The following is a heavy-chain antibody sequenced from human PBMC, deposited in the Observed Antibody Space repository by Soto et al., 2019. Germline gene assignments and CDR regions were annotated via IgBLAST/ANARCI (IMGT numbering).Heavy chain of an antibody. J-gene: IGHJ5*02. CDR3: ARRSTSWYDNWFDP. CDR1: GGSISSYY. V-gene: IGHV4-59*01. D-gene: IGHD6-13*01. Sequence: QVQLQESGPGLVKPSETLSLTCRVSGGSISSYYWRWIRQPPGKGLEWIGYVYYSRNTNYNPSLKSRVTISVDMSKNQFSLKLSSVPAADTAVYYCARRSTSWYDNWFDPWGQGTLVTVSS. CDR2: VYYSRNT.